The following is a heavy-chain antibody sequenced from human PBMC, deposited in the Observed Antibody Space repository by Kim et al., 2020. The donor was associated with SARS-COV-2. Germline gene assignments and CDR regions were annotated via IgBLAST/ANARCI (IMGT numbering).Heavy chain of an antibody. D-gene: IGHD3-10*01. J-gene: IGHJ6*02. CDR3: TRGGAGSYPLDV. V-gene: IGHV1-3*01. CDR2: INAGNGNT. CDR1: GYTFNRYA. Sequence: ASVKVSCKASGYTFNRYAIHWVRQAPGQRLEWMGWINAGNGNTKYSQKFQGRVTITRDTSANTAYMELSSLRSEDTAVYYCTRGGAGSYPLDVWGQGPRSPSP.